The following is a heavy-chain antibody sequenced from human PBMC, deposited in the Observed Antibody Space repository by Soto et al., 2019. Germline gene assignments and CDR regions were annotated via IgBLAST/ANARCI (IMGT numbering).Heavy chain of an antibody. CDR3: ARGSITMVRGVIDWFDP. Sequence: SGPTLVNPTQTLTLTCTFPGFSLSTSGMCVSWIRQPPGKALEWLALIDWDDDKYYSTSLKTRLTISKDTSKNQVVLTMTNMDPVDTATYYCARGSITMVRGVIDWFDPWGQGTLVTVS. CDR2: IDWDDDK. V-gene: IGHV2-70*01. D-gene: IGHD3-10*01. CDR1: GFSLSTSGMC. J-gene: IGHJ5*02.